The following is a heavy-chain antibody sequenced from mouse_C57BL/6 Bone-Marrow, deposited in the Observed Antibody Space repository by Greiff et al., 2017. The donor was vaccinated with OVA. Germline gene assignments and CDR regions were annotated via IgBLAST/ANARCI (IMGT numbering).Heavy chain of an antibody. J-gene: IGHJ1*03. D-gene: IGHD1-1*01. V-gene: IGHV1-69*01. CDR2: IDPSDSYT. CDR3: ARVTTVEDWYFDV. CDR1: GYTFTSYW. Sequence: QVQLKQPGAELVMPGASVKLSCKASGYTFTSYWMHWVKQRPGQGLEWIGEIDPSDSYTNYNQKFKGKSTLTVDKSSSTAYMQLSSLTSEDSAVYYCARVTTVEDWYFDVWGTGTTVTVSS.